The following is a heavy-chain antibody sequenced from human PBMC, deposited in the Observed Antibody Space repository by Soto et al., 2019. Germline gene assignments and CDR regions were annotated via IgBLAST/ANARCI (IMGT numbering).Heavy chain of an antibody. Sequence: QLQLQESGSGLVKPSQTLSLTCAVSGGSISSGAYSWSWIRQAPGKGLEWIGYIYHSGSTYYNPSLKSRVTISVDRSKNQCSRKLSSVTAADTAVYYCARGQVVAAQHWGKGTLVTVSS. V-gene: IGHV4-30-2*01. CDR2: IYHSGST. D-gene: IGHD2-15*01. CDR1: GGSISSGAYS. CDR3: ARGQVVAAQH. J-gene: IGHJ4*02.